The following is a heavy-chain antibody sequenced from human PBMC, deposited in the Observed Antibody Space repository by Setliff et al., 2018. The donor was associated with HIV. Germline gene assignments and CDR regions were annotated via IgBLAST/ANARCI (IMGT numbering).Heavy chain of an antibody. CDR2: IYYSGST. V-gene: IGHV4-39*01. Sequence: PSETLSLTCTVSGGSISSSSYYWGWIRQPPGKGLEWIGSIYYSGSTYYNPSLKSRVTISVDTSKNQFSLKLSSVTAADTAVYYCASLIVVVVAVDYWGQGTLVTVSS. CDR1: GGSISSSSYY. J-gene: IGHJ4*02. CDR3: ASLIVVVVAVDY. D-gene: IGHD2-15*01.